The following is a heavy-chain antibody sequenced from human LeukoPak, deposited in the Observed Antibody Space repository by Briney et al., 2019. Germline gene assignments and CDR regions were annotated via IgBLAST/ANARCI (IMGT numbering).Heavy chain of an antibody. D-gene: IGHD6-13*01. Sequence: GSSVKVSCKASGGTFSSYAISWVRQAPGQGLEWMGRIIPILGIANYAQKFQGRVTITADKSTSTAYMELSSLRSKDTAVYYCARIAAAGYFDYWGQGTLVTVSS. CDR2: IIPILGIA. CDR1: GGTFSSYA. J-gene: IGHJ4*02. CDR3: ARIAAAGYFDY. V-gene: IGHV1-69*04.